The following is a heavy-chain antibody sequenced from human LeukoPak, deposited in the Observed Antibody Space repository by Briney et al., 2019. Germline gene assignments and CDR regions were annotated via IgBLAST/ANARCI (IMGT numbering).Heavy chain of an antibody. D-gene: IGHD3-16*02. Sequence: SETLSLTCTVSGGSISGYYWSWIRQPPGKGLEWIGYIFYSGSTNYNPSLKSRVTISVDTSKNQFSLKLSSVTAADTAVYYCARTRSGWFDPWGQGTLVTVSS. CDR3: ARTRSGWFDP. V-gene: IGHV4-59*12. CDR1: GGSISGYY. J-gene: IGHJ5*02. CDR2: IFYSGST.